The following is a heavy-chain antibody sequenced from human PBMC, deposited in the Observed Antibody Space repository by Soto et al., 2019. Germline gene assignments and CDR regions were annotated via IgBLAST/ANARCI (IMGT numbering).Heavy chain of an antibody. Sequence: GGSLRLSCAASGFTFSSYAMSWVRQAPGKGLEWVSAISGSGGSTYYADSVKGRFTISRDNSKNTLYLQMNSLRAEDTAVYYCAKTNWNYGYYYYGMDVWGQGTTVTVSS. V-gene: IGHV3-23*01. CDR3: AKTNWNYGYYYYGMDV. J-gene: IGHJ6*02. CDR2: ISGSGGST. D-gene: IGHD1-7*01. CDR1: GFTFSSYA.